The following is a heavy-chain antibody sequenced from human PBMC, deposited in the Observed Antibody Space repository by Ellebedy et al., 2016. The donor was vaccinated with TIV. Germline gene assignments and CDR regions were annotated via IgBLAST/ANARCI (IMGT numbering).Heavy chain of an antibody. CDR1: GFTFSSYA. CDR3: AGNGDSSGYYTDYFDY. J-gene: IGHJ4*02. CDR2: IWYDGSNK. Sequence: GESLKISCAASGFTFSSYAMHWVRQAPGKGLEWVAVIWYDGSNKYYADSVKGRFTNSRDNSKNTLYLQMNSLRSDDTAVYYCAGNGDSSGYYTDYFDYWGQGTLVTVSS. D-gene: IGHD3-22*01. V-gene: IGHV3-33*08.